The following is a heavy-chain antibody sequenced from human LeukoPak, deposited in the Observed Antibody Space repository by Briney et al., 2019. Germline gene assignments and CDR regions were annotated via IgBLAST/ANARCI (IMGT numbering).Heavy chain of an antibody. CDR1: GGTFSSYL. J-gene: IGHJ4*02. CDR3: ARDVVGAYGTKALDD. Sequence: SVKVSCKASGGTFSSYLISWVRQAPGQGLEWMGGIIPIIGTADYIQKFQDRVTITADESTTTSYMGLRSLRSDDTAVYYCARDVVGAYGTKALDDWGQGTLVTVSA. CDR2: IIPIIGTA. D-gene: IGHD1-26*01. V-gene: IGHV1-69*13.